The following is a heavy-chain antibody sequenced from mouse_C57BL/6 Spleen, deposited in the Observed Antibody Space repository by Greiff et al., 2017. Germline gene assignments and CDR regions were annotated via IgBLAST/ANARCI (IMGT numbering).Heavy chain of an antibody. CDR3: ARITTGNLDY. J-gene: IGHJ2*01. V-gene: IGHV1-69*01. CDR1: GYTFTSYW. Sequence: QVQLQQSGAELVMPGASVKLSCKASGYTFTSYWMHWVKQRPGQGLEWIGAIDPSDSYTNYNHKVKGKSTLTVDKSSSTSYMQLGSLTSEDSAVYYWARITTGNLDYCGQGTTLTVSS. CDR2: IDPSDSYT. D-gene: IGHD1-1*01.